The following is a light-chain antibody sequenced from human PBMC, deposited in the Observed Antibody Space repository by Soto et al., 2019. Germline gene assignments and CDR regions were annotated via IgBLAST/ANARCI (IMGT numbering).Light chain of an antibody. Sequence: QSALTQPASVSGSPGQSITISCTGTSADIGDSDYVSWYQQHPDKAPKLLISEVTNRPSGVSDRFSGSKSGNTASLTISGLQTEDEADYYCSSYTSIITVVFGGGTKLTVL. CDR1: SADIGDSDY. CDR3: SSYTSIITVV. V-gene: IGLV2-14*01. CDR2: EVT. J-gene: IGLJ2*01.